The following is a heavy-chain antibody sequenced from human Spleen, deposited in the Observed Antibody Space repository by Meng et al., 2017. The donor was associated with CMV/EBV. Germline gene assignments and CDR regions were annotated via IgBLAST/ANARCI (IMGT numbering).Heavy chain of an antibody. CDR3: AREGVGANNFDY. CDR1: GCSISSSSYY. V-gene: IGHV4-39*06. CDR2: IYYSGST. Sequence: SETLSLTCTVSGCSISSSSYYWGWIRQPPGKGLEWIGSIYYSGSTYYNPSLKSRVTISVDTSKNQFTLELSSVFAAATDVYYCAREGVGANNFDYWGQGTLVTVSS. J-gene: IGHJ4*02. D-gene: IGHD1-26*01.